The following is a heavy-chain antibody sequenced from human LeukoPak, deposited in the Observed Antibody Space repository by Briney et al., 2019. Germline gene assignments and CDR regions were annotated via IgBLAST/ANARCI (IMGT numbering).Heavy chain of an antibody. CDR1: GYSFTSYD. V-gene: IGHV1-8*01. Sequence: GASVKVSCKASGYSFTSYDINWVRQATGQGLEWMGWMKPNSGNTGYAQNFQGRVAMTRSTSISTAYMELSSLRSDDTAVYYCARVQRVEFPLRYYFDYWGQGTLVTVSS. J-gene: IGHJ4*02. CDR3: ARVQRVEFPLRYYFDY. CDR2: MKPNSGNT. D-gene: IGHD2-21*01.